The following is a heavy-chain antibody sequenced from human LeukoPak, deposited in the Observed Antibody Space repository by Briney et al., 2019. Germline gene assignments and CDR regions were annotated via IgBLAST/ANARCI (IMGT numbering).Heavy chain of an antibody. D-gene: IGHD3-10*01. J-gene: IGHJ6*02. V-gene: IGHV4-30-2*01. CDR2: IYHSEST. CDR3: ARDPAMVRDYGMDV. Sequence: SQTLSLTCTVSGGSISSGGYYWSWIRQAPGKGLEWIGYIYHSESTYYNPSLKSRVTISVDRSKNQFSLKLSSVTAADTAVYYCARDPAMVRDYGMDVWGQGTTVTVSS. CDR1: GGSISSGGYY.